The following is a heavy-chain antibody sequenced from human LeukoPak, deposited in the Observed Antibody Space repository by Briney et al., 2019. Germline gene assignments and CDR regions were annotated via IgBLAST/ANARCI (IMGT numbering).Heavy chain of an antibody. V-gene: IGHV3-7*01. CDR1: GFTISGHW. CDR2: ISPDGSEK. J-gene: IGHJ4*02. CDR3: ARGIVVVAGASDHFDY. Sequence: QIGGSLRLSCAASGFTISGHWMAWVRQASGKGLERVGTISPDGSEKYYVDSVKGRFTISRDNAKTSLYLQLNSLRADDTALYFCARGIVVVAGASDHFDYWGQGTLITVSS. D-gene: IGHD2-15*01.